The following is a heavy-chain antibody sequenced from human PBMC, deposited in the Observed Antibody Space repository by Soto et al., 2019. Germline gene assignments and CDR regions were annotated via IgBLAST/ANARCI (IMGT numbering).Heavy chain of an antibody. J-gene: IGHJ6*03. CDR2: IIPILGIA. CDR1: GGTFSSYT. V-gene: IGHV1-69*04. D-gene: IGHD4-17*01. Sequence: SVKVSCKASGGTFSSYTISWVRQAPGQGLEWMGRIIPILGIANYAQKFQGRVTITADKSTSTAYMELSSLRSEDTAVYYCARDRMTTVTTSWASNYSYMDVWGKGTTVTVSS. CDR3: ARDRMTTVTTSWASNYSYMDV.